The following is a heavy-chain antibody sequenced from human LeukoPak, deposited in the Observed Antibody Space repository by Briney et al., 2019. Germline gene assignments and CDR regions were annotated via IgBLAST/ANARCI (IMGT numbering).Heavy chain of an antibody. CDR3: ARGEVPPHYFDY. CDR2: IIPIFGTA. Sequence: SVKVSCKASGGTFTSYAISWVRQAPGQGLEWLGGIIPIFGTANYAQKFQGRVTITADESTSTAYMELSSLRSEDPAVYYCARGEVPPHYFDYWGQGTLVTVSS. V-gene: IGHV1-69*13. J-gene: IGHJ4*02. CDR1: GGTFTSYA.